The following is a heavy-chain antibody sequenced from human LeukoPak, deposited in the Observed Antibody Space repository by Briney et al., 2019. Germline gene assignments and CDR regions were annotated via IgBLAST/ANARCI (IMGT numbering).Heavy chain of an antibody. V-gene: IGHV4-61*05. Sequence: PSETLSLTCTVSGGSISSSSYYWGWIRQPPGKGLEWIGYIYYSGSTNYNPSLKSRVTISVDTSKNQFSLKLSSVTAADTAVYYCARDGGSGQTGLADYWGQGTLVTVSS. J-gene: IGHJ4*02. CDR3: ARDGGSGQTGLADY. CDR1: GGSISSSSYY. D-gene: IGHD3-10*01. CDR2: IYYSGST.